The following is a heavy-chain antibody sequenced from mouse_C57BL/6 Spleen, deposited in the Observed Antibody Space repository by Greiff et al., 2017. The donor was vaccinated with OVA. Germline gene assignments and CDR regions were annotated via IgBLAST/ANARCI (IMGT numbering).Heavy chain of an antibody. D-gene: IGHD2-2*01. V-gene: IGHV1-81*01. J-gene: IGHJ4*01. Sequence: QVQLQQSGAELARPGASVKLSCKASGYTFTSYGISWVKQRTGQGLEWIGEIYPRSGNTYYNEKFKGKATLTADKSSSTAYMERRSLTSEDSAVYFCARGGTLMVTTGYYYAMDYGGQGTSVTVSS. CDR2: IYPRSGNT. CDR3: ARGGTLMVTTGYYYAMDY. CDR1: GYTFTSYG.